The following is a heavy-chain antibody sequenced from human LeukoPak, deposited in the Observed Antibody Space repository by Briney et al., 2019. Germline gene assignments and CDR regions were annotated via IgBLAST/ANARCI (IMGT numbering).Heavy chain of an antibody. CDR3: AKYGTHNITIFGVVPRYYYYYYMDV. D-gene: IGHD3-3*01. V-gene: IGHV1-2*02. J-gene: IGHJ6*03. CDR1: GYTFAGYY. Sequence: ASVKVSCKASGYTFAGYYMHWVRQAPGQGLEWMGWINPNSGGTNYAQKFQGRVTMTRDTSISTAYMELSSLRAEDTAVYYCAKYGTHNITIFGVVPRYYYYYYMDVWGKGTTVTVSS. CDR2: INPNSGGT.